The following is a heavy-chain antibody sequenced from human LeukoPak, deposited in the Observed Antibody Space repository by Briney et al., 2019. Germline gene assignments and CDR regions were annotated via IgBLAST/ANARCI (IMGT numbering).Heavy chain of an antibody. CDR3: ATRVGATDYCYYMDV. CDR2: FDPEDGET. D-gene: IGHD1-26*01. V-gene: IGHV1-24*01. J-gene: IGHJ6*03. CDR1: GYTLTELS. Sequence: ASVKVSCKVSGYTLTELSMHWVRQAPGKGLEWMGGFDPEDGETIYAQKFQGRVTMTEDTSTDTAYMELSSLRSEDTAVYYCATRVGATDYCYYMDVWGKGTTVTVSS.